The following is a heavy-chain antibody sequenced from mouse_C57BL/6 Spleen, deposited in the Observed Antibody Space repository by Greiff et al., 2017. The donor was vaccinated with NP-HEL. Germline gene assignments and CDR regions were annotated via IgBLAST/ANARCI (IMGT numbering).Heavy chain of an antibody. CDR2: INPSTGGT. CDR3: ARYYYGYYFDY. D-gene: IGHD1-1*01. J-gene: IGHJ2*01. CDR1: GYSFTGYY. V-gene: IGHV1-42*01. Sequence: EVQLQESGPELVKPGASVKISCKASGYSFTGYYMNWVKQSPEKSLEWIGEINPSTGGTTYNQKFKAKATLTVDKSSSTVYMQLKSLTSEDSAVYYCARYYYGYYFDYWGQGTTLTVSS.